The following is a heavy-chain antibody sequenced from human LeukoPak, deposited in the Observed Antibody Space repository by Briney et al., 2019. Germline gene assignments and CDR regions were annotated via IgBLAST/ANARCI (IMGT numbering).Heavy chain of an antibody. CDR1: GFTFSRYA. D-gene: IGHD3-10*01. J-gene: IGHJ4*02. Sequence: GGSLRLSCSASGFTFSRYAMHWVRQAPGKGLEYVSAISSKGGSTYYADSVKGRFTISRDNSRNTLHLQMSSLRVEDTAVYYCVKDSSSGSYFDYWGQGTLVTVSS. V-gene: IGHV3-64D*06. CDR3: VKDSSSGSYFDY. CDR2: ISSKGGST.